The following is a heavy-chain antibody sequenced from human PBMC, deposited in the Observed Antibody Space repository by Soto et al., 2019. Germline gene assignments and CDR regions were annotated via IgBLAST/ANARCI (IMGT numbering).Heavy chain of an antibody. CDR1: RFTFSTYW. CDR2: INSDGTGT. D-gene: IGHD3-22*01. V-gene: IGHV3-74*01. J-gene: IGHJ3*02. Sequence: GGSLRLSCAASRFTFSTYWMHWVRQAPGKGLVWVSRINSDGTGTSYADSVKGRIIISRDNAKNTLYLQMNSLRSEDTAVYYCAGDSSGYSYDAFDIWGQGTMVTVSS. CDR3: AGDSSGYSYDAFDI.